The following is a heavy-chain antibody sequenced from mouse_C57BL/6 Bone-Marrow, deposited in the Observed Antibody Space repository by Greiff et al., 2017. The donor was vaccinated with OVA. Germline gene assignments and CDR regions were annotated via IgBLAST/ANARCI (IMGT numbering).Heavy chain of an antibody. CDR2: ISGGGGNT. CDR1: GFTFSSYT. Sequence: DVQLQESGGGLVKPGGSLKLSCAASGFTFSSYTMSWVRQTPEKRLEWVATISGGGGNTYYPDSVKGRFTISRDNAKNTLYLQMSSRGSEDTALYYCARRRDYDRGVYYIDYWGQGTTLTVSS. CDR3: ARRRDYDRGVYYIDY. D-gene: IGHD2-4*01. V-gene: IGHV5-9*01. J-gene: IGHJ2*01.